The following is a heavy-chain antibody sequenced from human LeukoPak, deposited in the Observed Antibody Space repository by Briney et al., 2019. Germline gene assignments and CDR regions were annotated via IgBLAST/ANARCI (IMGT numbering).Heavy chain of an antibody. V-gene: IGHV4-59*01. Sequence: ETLSLTCTVSGGSIRSYYWSWIRQPPGKGLEWIGYIYYSGSTNYNPSLKSRVSISVDTSKNQFSLKLSSVTAADTAVYYCARTGSTVTMLYPFDHWGQGTLVTVSS. CDR2: IYYSGST. D-gene: IGHD4-17*01. CDR1: GGSIRSYY. CDR3: ARTGSTVTMLYPFDH. J-gene: IGHJ4*02.